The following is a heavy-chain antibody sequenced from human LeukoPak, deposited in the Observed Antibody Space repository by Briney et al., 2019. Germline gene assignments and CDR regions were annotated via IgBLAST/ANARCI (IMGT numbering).Heavy chain of an antibody. CDR1: GFSFDDYA. CDR3: VKDRFYFDSSGYQGIPCFDS. CDR2: ISGDGGRT. V-gene: IGHV3-43*02. Sequence: GGSLRLSCAASGFSFDDYAMHWVRQAPGKGLEWVSLISGDGGRTYYADSVKGRSTISRDNSKNSLYLQMNSLRIEDTALYFCVKDRFYFDSSGYQGIPCFDSWGQGTLVTVSS. J-gene: IGHJ4*02. D-gene: IGHD3-22*01.